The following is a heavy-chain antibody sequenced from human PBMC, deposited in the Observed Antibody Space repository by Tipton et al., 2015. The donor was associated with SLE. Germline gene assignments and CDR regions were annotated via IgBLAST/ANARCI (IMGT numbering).Heavy chain of an antibody. V-gene: IGHV4-39*07. D-gene: IGHD2-2*01. CDR2: IYYSGTAH. Sequence: TLSLTCTVSGDSITRSSFYWGWIRQPPGKGLEWIGSIYYSGTAHYENPSLKSRLTISIDTSNNQFSLKLSSVTAADTAVYYCARVPAVYYYYMDVWGKGTTVSVSS. J-gene: IGHJ6*03. CDR3: ARVPAVYYYYMDV. CDR1: GDSITRSSFY.